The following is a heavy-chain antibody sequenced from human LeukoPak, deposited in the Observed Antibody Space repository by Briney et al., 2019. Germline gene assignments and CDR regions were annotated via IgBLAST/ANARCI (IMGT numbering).Heavy chain of an antibody. CDR1: GGSIRRGDYY. CDR2: IYYSGST. J-gene: IGHJ3*02. Sequence: SETLSLTCTVSGGSIRRGDYYWSWIRQPPGKGLEGFGYIYYSGSTYYNPSLKSRVTISVDTSKNQFSRKLSSVTAADTAVYYCAREKGPITMVRGVIIGRAFDSWGQGTMVTVSS. V-gene: IGHV4-30-4*01. CDR3: AREKGPITMVRGVIIGRAFDS. D-gene: IGHD3-10*01.